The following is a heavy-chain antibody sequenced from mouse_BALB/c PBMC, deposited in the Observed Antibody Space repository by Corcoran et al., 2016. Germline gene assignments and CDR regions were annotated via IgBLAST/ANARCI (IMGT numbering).Heavy chain of an antibody. Sequence: QVQLQQSGPELVQPGASVKSSCKASGYAFSSSWMNWGKQRPGQGLEWIGRIYPGDGDTNYNGKCKGKATLTADKSSSTAYMQLSSLTSVDSAVYFCATYDYDGGLAYWGQGTLVTVSA. J-gene: IGHJ3*01. D-gene: IGHD2-4*01. CDR2: IYPGDGDT. CDR3: ATYDYDGGLAY. V-gene: IGHV1-82*01. CDR1: GYAFSSSW.